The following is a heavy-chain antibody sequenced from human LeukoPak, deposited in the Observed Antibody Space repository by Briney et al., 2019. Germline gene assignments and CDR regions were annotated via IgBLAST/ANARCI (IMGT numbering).Heavy chain of an antibody. CDR1: GFTFSAFS. J-gene: IGHJ6*03. Sequence: GGSLRLSCAASGFTFSAFSMNWVRQAPGKGLEWLSYISSSSVIVHYADSVKGRFTISRDNAMNSLFLQMNSLRAEDTAVYYCAREIDGTAAAFYDYYMDVWGKGTTVTVSS. CDR3: AREIDGTAAAFYDYYMDV. D-gene: IGHD6-13*01. CDR2: ISSSSVIV. V-gene: IGHV3-48*01.